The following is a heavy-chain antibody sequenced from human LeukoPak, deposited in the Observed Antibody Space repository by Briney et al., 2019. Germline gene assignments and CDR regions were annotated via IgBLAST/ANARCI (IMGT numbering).Heavy chain of an antibody. CDR3: AKDLDIVATITGN. CDR1: GFTFSSYP. J-gene: IGHJ4*02. Sequence: GGSLRLSCAASGFTFSSYPMIWVRQSPGKGRVGVSGVIGRGGSTYYADSVKGRFTISRDNSKNTLYLQMNSLRAEDTAVYYCAKDLDIVATITGNWGQGTLVTVSS. CDR2: VIGRGGST. D-gene: IGHD5-12*01. V-gene: IGHV3-23*01.